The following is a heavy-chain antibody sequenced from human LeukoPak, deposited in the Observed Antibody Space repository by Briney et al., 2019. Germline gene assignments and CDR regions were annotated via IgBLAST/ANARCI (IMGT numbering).Heavy chain of an antibody. J-gene: IGHJ4*02. CDR3: ARRIAVAGPSRQDY. D-gene: IGHD6-19*01. CDR2: INHSGST. V-gene: IGHV4-34*01. Sequence: SETLSLTCAVYGGSFSGYYWSWIRQPPGKGLEWLGEINHSGSTNYNPSLKSRVTISVDTSKNQFSLKLSSVTAADTAVYYCARRIAVAGPSRQDYWGQGTLVTVSS. CDR1: GGSFSGYY.